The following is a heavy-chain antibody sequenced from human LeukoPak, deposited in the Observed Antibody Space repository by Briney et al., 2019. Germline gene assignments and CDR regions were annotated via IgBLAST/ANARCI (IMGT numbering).Heavy chain of an antibody. Sequence: SETLSLTCTVSGGSISSYYWSWIRQPPGKGLEWIGYIYYSGSTNYNPSLKSRVTISVDTSKNQFSLKLSSVTAADTAVYYCARGRYSGYDSPFDYWGQGTPVTVSS. CDR1: GGSISSYY. D-gene: IGHD5-12*01. CDR3: ARGRYSGYDSPFDY. J-gene: IGHJ4*02. V-gene: IGHV4-59*01. CDR2: IYYSGST.